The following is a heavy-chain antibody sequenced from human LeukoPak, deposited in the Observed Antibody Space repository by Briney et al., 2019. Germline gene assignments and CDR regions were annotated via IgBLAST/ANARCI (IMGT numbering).Heavy chain of an antibody. V-gene: IGHV1-8*01. CDR3: ASGVGRNSNYYYYGMDV. Sequence: ASVKVSCKASGYTFTSYDITWVRQATGQGLEWMGWMNPNSGNTGYAQKFQGRVTMTRNTSISTAYMELSSLRSEDTAVYYCASGVGRNSNYYYYGMDVWGQGTTVTVSS. D-gene: IGHD1-26*01. CDR1: GYTFTSYD. J-gene: IGHJ6*02. CDR2: MNPNSGNT.